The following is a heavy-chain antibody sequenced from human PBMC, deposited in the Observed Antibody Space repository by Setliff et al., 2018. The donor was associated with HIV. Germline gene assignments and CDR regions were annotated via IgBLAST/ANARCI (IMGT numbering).Heavy chain of an antibody. CDR2: IIPILGVA. D-gene: IGHD3-3*01. V-gene: IGHV1-69*02. J-gene: IGHJ4*02. Sequence: SVKVSCKASRSTFSSHTINWVRQAPGQGLDWMGRIIPILGVANYAQRFQGKVTITADKSTSTAYMELTSLRFDDTAMYYCVRDRRPYGDYDFWGQGTLVTVSS. CDR3: VRDRRPYGDYDF. CDR1: RSTFSSHT.